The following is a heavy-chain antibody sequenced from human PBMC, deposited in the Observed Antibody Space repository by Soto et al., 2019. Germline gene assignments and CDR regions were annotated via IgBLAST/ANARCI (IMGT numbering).Heavy chain of an antibody. CDR2: INQDGSQE. Sequence: EVQLVESGGGLVQPGGSLRLSCVASGFSFSSYWMSWVRQAPGKGLEWVANINQDGSQEYYVGSVQGRFTISRDNAKNSVYLQMNSLRDEDTAVYYCAKAPRGSGRDYYFDYWGQGTLITVSS. V-gene: IGHV3-7*05. J-gene: IGHJ4*02. CDR3: AKAPRGSGRDYYFDY. D-gene: IGHD3-10*01. CDR1: GFSFSSYW.